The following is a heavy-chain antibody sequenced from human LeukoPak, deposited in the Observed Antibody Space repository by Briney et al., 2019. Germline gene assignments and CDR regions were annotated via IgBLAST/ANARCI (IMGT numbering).Heavy chain of an antibody. J-gene: IGHJ4*02. CDR3: ATDGAAAAGFDY. CDR1: GYTLTELS. D-gene: IGHD6-13*01. V-gene: IGHV1-24*01. Sequence: ASVKVSCKVSGYTLTELSMHWVRQAPGKGLEWMGGFDSEDGETIYAQKFQGRVTMTEDTSTDTAYMELSSLRSEDTAVYYCATDGAAAAGFDYWGQGTLVTVSS. CDR2: FDSEDGET.